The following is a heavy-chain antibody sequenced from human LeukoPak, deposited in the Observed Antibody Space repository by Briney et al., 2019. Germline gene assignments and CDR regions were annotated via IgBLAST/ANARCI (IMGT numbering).Heavy chain of an antibody. CDR3: SRESGPFSPFGF. D-gene: IGHD1-26*01. CDR2: ISLRGLT. Sequence: SGTLSLTCGVSSGSISGTNWWSWVRQPPGQGLEWIGEISLRGLTNYNPSLRSRLTMSLDESKNQVSLNLTSVTAADTAVYYCSRESGPFSPFGFWGQGTLVSVHS. J-gene: IGHJ4*02. CDR1: SGSISGTNW. V-gene: IGHV4-4*02.